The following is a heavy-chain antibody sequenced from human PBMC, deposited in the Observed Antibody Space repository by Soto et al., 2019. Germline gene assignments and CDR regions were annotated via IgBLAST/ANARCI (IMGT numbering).Heavy chain of an antibody. J-gene: IGHJ4*02. CDR2: ISSTTNYI. CDR1: GFTFTRYS. V-gene: IGHV3-21*01. Sequence: GGSLRLSCAASGFTFTRYSMNWVRQAPGKGLEWVSSISSTTNYIYYADSMKGRFTVSRDNAKNSVYLEMNSLSAEDTALYYCAIESEDLTSNFDYWGQGTLVTVSS. CDR3: AIESEDLTSNFDY.